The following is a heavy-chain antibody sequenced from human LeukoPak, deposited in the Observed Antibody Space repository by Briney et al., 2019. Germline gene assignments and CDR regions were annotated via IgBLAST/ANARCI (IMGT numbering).Heavy chain of an antibody. J-gene: IGHJ6*03. V-gene: IGHV4-34*01. Sequence: SETLSLTCAVYGGSFSGYYWSWLRQPPGKGLEWIGEINHSGSTNYNPSLKSRVTISVDTSKNQFSLKLSSVTAADTAVYYCARERRDGYNYYYYMDVWGKGTTVTVSS. CDR3: ARERRDGYNYYYYMDV. CDR2: INHSGST. CDR1: GGSFSGYY. D-gene: IGHD5-24*01.